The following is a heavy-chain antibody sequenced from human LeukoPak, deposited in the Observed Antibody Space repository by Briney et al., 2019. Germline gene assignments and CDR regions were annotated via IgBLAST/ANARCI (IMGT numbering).Heavy chain of an antibody. CDR2: ISGSGGST. CDR3: AKDKVAEYYFDY. D-gene: IGHD2-15*01. V-gene: IGHV3-23*01. J-gene: IGHJ4*02. Sequence: PGGSLRLSCAASGFTFSSYAMSWVRQAPGKGLEWVSAISGSGGSTYCADSVKGRFTISRDNSKNTLYLQMNSLRAEDTAVYYCAKDKVAEYYFDYWGQGTLVTVSS. CDR1: GFTFSSYA.